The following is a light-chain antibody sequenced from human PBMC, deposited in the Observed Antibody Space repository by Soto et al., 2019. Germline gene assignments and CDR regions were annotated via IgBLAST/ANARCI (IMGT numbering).Light chain of an antibody. CDR3: QHYNAYSRT. CDR1: QSIDTS. V-gene: IGKV1-5*03. CDR2: KAS. Sequence: DIQMTQSPSTLSASIGDRVTITCRASQSIDTSLAWYQQKPGKAPKLLIYKASSLQSGVTSRFSGSGSGTEFTLTISSLQPDDFATYSCQHYNAYSRTFGQGTKVEVK. J-gene: IGKJ1*01.